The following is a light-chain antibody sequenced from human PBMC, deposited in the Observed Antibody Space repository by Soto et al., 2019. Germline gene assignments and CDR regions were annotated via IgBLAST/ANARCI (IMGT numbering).Light chain of an antibody. Sequence: QSVLTQPPSASGTPGQRVTIFCPGSSSNIGSNTVNWYQQLPGTAPKLLIYSNNQRPSGVPDRFSGSKSGTSASLAISGLQSEDEADYYCAAWDDSLNGPYVVFGGGTKLTVL. V-gene: IGLV1-44*01. J-gene: IGLJ2*01. CDR1: SSNIGSNT. CDR3: AAWDDSLNGPYVV. CDR2: SNN.